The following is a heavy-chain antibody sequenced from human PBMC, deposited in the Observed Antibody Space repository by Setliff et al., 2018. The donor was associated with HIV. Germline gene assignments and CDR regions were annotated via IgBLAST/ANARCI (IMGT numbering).Heavy chain of an antibody. J-gene: IGHJ3*01. Sequence: PLETLSLTCVVYGGSFSDYYWSWIRQPPGKGLEWIGEINHSGNTTYNPSLKSRVTMSVDTTKNQFSLKLSSVTAADTAVYYCARVQMAYAAFDVWGQGTMVT. CDR2: INHSGNT. CDR3: ARVQMAYAAFDV. CDR1: GGSFSDYY. D-gene: IGHD4-17*01. V-gene: IGHV4-34*10.